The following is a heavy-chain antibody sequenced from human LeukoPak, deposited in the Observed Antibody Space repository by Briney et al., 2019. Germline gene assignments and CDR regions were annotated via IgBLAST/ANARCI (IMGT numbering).Heavy chain of an antibody. CDR3: AKGFPLGGYFQH. CDR1: GFTFNNHA. CDR2: ISGSGATS. D-gene: IGHD2-15*01. J-gene: IGHJ1*01. Sequence: PGGSLRLSCAASGFTFNNHAMSWVRQAPGKGLEWVSAISGSGATSYYADSVKGRFTISRDNSNDTLYLQVNSLRAEDTAVYYCAKGFPLGGYFQHWGQGTLVTVSS. V-gene: IGHV3-23*01.